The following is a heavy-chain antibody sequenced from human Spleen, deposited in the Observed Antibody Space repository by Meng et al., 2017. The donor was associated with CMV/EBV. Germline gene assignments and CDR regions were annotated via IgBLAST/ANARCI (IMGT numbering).Heavy chain of an antibody. J-gene: IGHJ5*02. CDR1: NSV. V-gene: IGHV1-69*10. CDR2: IIPILDKP. CDR3: ARDLGYCSSDSDCRTYNWFDP. D-gene: IGHD2-2*01. Sequence: NSVISWVRPAPGQGLEWMGGIIPILDKPNFAPKFQDRVTFTADKSTNTAYMELRSLRSEDTAVYYCARDLGYCSSDSDCRTYNWFDPWGQGTLVTVSS.